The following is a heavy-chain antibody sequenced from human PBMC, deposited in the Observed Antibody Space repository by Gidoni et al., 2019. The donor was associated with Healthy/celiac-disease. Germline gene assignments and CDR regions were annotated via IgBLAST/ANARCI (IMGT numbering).Heavy chain of an antibody. V-gene: IGHV4-31*03. CDR2: IYYSGST. J-gene: IGHJ4*02. D-gene: IGHD1-7*01. Sequence: QVQLQESGPGLVKPSQTLSLTCTVSGGSISSGGYYWSWIRQHPGKGLEWIGYIYYSGSTYYNPSLKSRVTISVDTSKNQFSLKLSSVTAADTAVYYCARGIDFDWNYVGGYFDYWGQGTLVTVSS. CDR1: GGSISSGGYY. CDR3: ARGIDFDWNYVGGYFDY.